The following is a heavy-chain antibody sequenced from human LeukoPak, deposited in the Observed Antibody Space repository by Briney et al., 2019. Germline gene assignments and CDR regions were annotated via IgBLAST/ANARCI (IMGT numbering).Heavy chain of an antibody. CDR1: GYSFTGYY. CDR2: INPNTGGT. Sequence: ASVKVSCKASGYSFTGYYMHWVRQAPGQGLEWMGWINPNTGGTNYAQKFQGRVTMTRDTSITTAYMELTWLGSDDTAVYYCARDPSNTSGYNAWFDYWGQGTLVTVSS. CDR3: ARDPSNTSGYNAWFDY. V-gene: IGHV1-2*02. D-gene: IGHD3-22*01. J-gene: IGHJ4*02.